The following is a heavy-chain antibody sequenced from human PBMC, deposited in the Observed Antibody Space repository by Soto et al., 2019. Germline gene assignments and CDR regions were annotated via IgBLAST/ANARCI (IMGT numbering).Heavy chain of an antibody. Sequence: SETLSLTCTVSGGSISSSSYYWGWIHQPPGKGLEWIGSIYYGGSTYYNPSLKSRVTISVDTSKNQFSLKLSSVTAADTAVYYCARDLEEHCSSTSCYNLKPWGYYYGMDVWGQGTTVTVSS. CDR2: IYYGGST. V-gene: IGHV4-39*02. CDR1: GGSISSSSYY. J-gene: IGHJ6*02. D-gene: IGHD2-2*02. CDR3: ARDLEEHCSSTSCYNLKPWGYYYGMDV.